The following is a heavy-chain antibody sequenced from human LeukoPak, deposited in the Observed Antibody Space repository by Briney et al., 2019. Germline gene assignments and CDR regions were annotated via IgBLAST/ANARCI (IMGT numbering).Heavy chain of an antibody. V-gene: IGHV4-39*07. CDR1: GGSISSSSYY. D-gene: IGHD6-13*01. CDR3: ARLTSSSSGSSFDS. Sequence: SETLSLTCTVPGGSISSSSYYWGWIRQPPGKGLEWIGSIYYSGSTYYNPSLKSRVTISVDTSKNQFSLKLSSVTAADTAVYYCARLTSSSSGSSFDSWGQGTLVTVSS. CDR2: IYYSGST. J-gene: IGHJ4*02.